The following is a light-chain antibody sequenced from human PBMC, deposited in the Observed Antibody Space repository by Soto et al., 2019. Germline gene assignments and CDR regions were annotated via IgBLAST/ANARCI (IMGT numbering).Light chain of an antibody. CDR3: QQYGSSPLLT. V-gene: IGKV3-20*01. CDR1: QSVSSSY. CDR2: GAS. J-gene: IGKJ4*01. Sequence: EIVLTQSPGTLSLSPGERATLSCRASQSVSSSYLAWYQQKPGQAPRLLIYGASSRATGIPDRFSGSGSGTDFTLTINRLEPEDFAVDYCQQYGSSPLLTFGGGTKVEIK.